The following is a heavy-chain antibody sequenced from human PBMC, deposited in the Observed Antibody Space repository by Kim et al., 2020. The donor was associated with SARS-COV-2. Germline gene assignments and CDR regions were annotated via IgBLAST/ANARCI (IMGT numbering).Heavy chain of an antibody. J-gene: IGHJ6*02. CDR2: IYYSGST. CDR3: ARLGNTGTQRYYYYGMDV. V-gene: IGHV4-39*01. CDR1: GGSISSSSYY. D-gene: IGHD1-7*01. Sequence: SETLSLTCTVSGGSISSSSYYWGWIRQPPGKGLEWIGSIYYSGSTYYNPSLKSRVTISVDTSKNQFSLKLSSVTAADTAVYYCARLGNTGTQRYYYYGMDVWGQGTTVTVSS.